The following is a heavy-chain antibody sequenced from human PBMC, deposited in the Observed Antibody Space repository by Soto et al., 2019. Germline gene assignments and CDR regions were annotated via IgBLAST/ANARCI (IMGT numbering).Heavy chain of an antibody. V-gene: IGHV1-2*02. CDR1: GYTFTGYY. J-gene: IGHJ3*02. D-gene: IGHD3-22*01. CDR3: ARVRINDSSGYYYWLAFDI. Sequence: QVQLVQSGAEVKKPGASVKVSCKASGYTFTGYYMHWVRQAPGQGLEWLGWINPNSGGTNYAQKFQGRVTMTRDTSISTAYMELSRLRSDDTAVYYCARVRINDSSGYYYWLAFDIWGQCTMVTVSS. CDR2: INPNSGGT.